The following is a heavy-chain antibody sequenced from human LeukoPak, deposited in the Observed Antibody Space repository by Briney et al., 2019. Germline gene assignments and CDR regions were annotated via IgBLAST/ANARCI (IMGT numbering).Heavy chain of an antibody. CDR3: ARSLHYYDSSGHPSGGWFDP. D-gene: IGHD3-22*01. V-gene: IGHV4-34*01. CDR1: SGSLRENY. J-gene: IGHJ5*02. CDR2: INHSGST. Sequence: SETLSLTCNVSSGSLRENYWSWIRQSPGKGLEWIAEINHSGSTNYNPSLKSRVTISVDTSKNQFSLKLSSVTAADTAVYYCARSLHYYDSSGHPSGGWFDPWGQGTLVTVSS.